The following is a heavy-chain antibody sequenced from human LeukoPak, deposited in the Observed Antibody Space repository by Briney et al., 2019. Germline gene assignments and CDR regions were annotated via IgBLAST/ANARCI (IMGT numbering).Heavy chain of an antibody. V-gene: IGHV3-48*01. Sequence: PGGSLRLSCAASGFTFSRYSMNWVRQAPGKGLEWVSYISSSSSTIYYADSVKGRFTISRDNAKNSLYLQMNSLRAEDTAVYYCARGAGAARPGWFDPWGQGTLVTVSS. CDR1: GFTFSRYS. D-gene: IGHD6-6*01. J-gene: IGHJ5*02. CDR2: ISSSSSTI. CDR3: ARGAGAARPGWFDP.